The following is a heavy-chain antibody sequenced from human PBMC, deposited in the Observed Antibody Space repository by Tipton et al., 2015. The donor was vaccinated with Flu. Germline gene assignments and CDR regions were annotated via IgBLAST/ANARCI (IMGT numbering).Heavy chain of an antibody. CDR3: ARRSGTWNNAGFDP. Sequence: TLSLTCAVYGGFFSGYYWSWIRQPPGEGLEWIGEINHSGTTHYKPSLKSRLTISVDASKNQFSLRLNSLTAADTAVYYCARRSGTWNNAGFDPWGQGTLVTVSS. V-gene: IGHV4-34*01. CDR1: GGFFSGYY. D-gene: IGHD1/OR15-1a*01. J-gene: IGHJ5*02. CDR2: INHSGTT.